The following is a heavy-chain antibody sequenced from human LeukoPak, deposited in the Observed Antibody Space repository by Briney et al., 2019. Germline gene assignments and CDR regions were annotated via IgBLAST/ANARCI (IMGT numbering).Heavy chain of an antibody. CDR2: ISGSGGST. Sequence: GGSLRLSCGASGSTFSGYGMSWVRQAPGKGLEWVSGISGSGGSTYYADSVKGRFTISRDNSKNTLYLQMNSLRAEDTAVYYCAKDRVTMVRGVIFDYWGQGTLVTVSS. V-gene: IGHV3-23*01. D-gene: IGHD3-10*01. J-gene: IGHJ4*02. CDR3: AKDRVTMVRGVIFDY. CDR1: GSTFSGYG.